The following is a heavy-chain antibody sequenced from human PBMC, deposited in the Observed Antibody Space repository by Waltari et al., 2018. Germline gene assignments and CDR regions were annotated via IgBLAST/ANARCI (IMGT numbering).Heavy chain of an antibody. CDR2: INHSGST. D-gene: IGHD1-26*01. CDR3: ARSVGATRRYYYYYYGMDV. V-gene: IGHV4-34*01. J-gene: IGHJ6*02. CDR1: GGSFSGYY. Sequence: QVQLQQWGAGLLKPSETLSLTCAVYGGSFSGYYWSWIRQPPGKGLEWIGEINHSGSTNDNPSLKSRVTISVDTSKNQFSLKLSSVTAADTAVYYCARSVGATRRYYYYYYGMDVWGQGTTVTVSS.